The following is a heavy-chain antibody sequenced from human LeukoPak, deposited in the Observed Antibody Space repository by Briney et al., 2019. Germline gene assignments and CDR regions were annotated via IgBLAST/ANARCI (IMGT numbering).Heavy chain of an antibody. Sequence: GGSLRLSCAASGFTFSSYSMNWVRQAPGKGLEWDSYISSSSSTIYYADSVKGRFTISRDNAKNSLYLQMNSLRAEDTAVYYCARDRQPEVYYYYYMDVWGKGTTVTVSS. CDR2: ISSSSSTI. CDR3: ARDRQPEVYYYYYMDV. V-gene: IGHV3-48*01. J-gene: IGHJ6*03. CDR1: GFTFSSYS.